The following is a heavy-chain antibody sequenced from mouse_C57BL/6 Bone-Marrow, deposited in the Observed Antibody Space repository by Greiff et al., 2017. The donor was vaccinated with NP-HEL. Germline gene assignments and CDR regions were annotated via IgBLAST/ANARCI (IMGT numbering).Heavy chain of an antibody. Sequence: VQLQQSGPGLVQPSQSLSITCTVSGFSLTSYGVHWVRQSPGKGLEWLGVIWRGGSTDYNAAFMSRLSITKDNSKSQVFFKMHSLQADDTAIYYCAKDYYGSSGYFDYWGQGTTLTVSS. D-gene: IGHD1-1*01. J-gene: IGHJ2*01. V-gene: IGHV2-5*01. CDR1: GFSLTSYG. CDR2: IWRGGST. CDR3: AKDYYGSSGYFDY.